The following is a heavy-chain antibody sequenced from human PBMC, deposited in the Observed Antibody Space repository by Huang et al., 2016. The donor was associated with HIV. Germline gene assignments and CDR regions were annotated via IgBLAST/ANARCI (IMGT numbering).Heavy chain of an antibody. CDR2: IRYDGSNK. CDR1: GFTFSSYG. D-gene: IGHD3-10*01. Sequence: QVQLVESGGGVVQPGGSLRLSCAAAGFTFSSYGMHWVRQAPGKGLEWVAFIRYDGSNKYYAASVGVRSTISRDKSKNRRYLQMNSLGAEDTAVYYCAKGSMANAFYIWVQGTMVTVSS. J-gene: IGHJ3*02. V-gene: IGHV3-30*02. CDR3: AKGSMANAFYI.